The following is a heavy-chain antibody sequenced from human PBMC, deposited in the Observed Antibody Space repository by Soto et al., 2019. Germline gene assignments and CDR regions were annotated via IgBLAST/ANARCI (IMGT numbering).Heavy chain of an antibody. CDR2: IYTSGST. Sequence: PSETLSLTCTVSGGSISSYYWSWIRQPAGKGLEWIGRIYTSGSTNYNPSLKSRVTMPVDTSKNQFSLKLSSVTAADTAVYYCARVNCSGGSCYWGINWFDPWGQGTLVTVSS. CDR3: ARVNCSGGSCYWGINWFDP. CDR1: GGSISSYY. D-gene: IGHD2-15*01. V-gene: IGHV4-4*07. J-gene: IGHJ5*02.